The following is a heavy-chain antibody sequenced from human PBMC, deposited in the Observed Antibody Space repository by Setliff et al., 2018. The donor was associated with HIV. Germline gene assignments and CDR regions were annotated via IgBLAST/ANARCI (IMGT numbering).Heavy chain of an antibody. CDR1: GYTFRKYG. Sequence: ASVKVSCKASGYTFRKYGIHWMRQATGQRLEYLGWINTANGNTKYAQNLQGRVSITSDTSASTSYMELSSLRPQDMAGYYCARGPLFGDQYYPYHYMDVWGKGTTVTVSS. D-gene: IGHD3-3*01. CDR2: INTANGNT. J-gene: IGHJ6*03. V-gene: IGHV1-3*03. CDR3: ARGPLFGDQYYPYHYMDV.